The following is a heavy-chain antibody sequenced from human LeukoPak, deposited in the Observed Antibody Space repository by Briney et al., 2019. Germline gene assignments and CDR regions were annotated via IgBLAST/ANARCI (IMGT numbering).Heavy chain of an antibody. J-gene: IGHJ4*02. V-gene: IGHV3-23*01. CDR1: AFTFSSYA. Sequence: GTLSLSFAASAFTFSSYAMSWVRQAPGKGLEWVSGIIGSGGTTHYADSVKGRFTISRDNSKRTLYLQMNSLRADDTAVYYCAKDLGRYCSSGSCYPVDYWGQGTLVTVSS. CDR3: AKDLGRYCSSGSCYPVDY. D-gene: IGHD2-15*01. CDR2: IIGSGGTT.